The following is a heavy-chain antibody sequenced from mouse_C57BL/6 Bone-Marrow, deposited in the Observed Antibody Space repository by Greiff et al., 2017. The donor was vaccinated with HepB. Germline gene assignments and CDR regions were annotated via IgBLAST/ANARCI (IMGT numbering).Heavy chain of an antibody. CDR2: IDPENGDT. V-gene: IGHV14-4*01. Sequence: VTLKVSGAELVRPGASVKLSCTASGFNIKDDYMHWVKQRPEQGLEWIGWIDPENGDTEYASKFQGKATITADTSSNTAYLQLSSLTSEDTAVYYCTSNPLYYYGSSYWYFDVWGTGTTVTVSS. CDR1: GFNIKDDY. D-gene: IGHD1-1*01. CDR3: TSNPLYYYGSSYWYFDV. J-gene: IGHJ1*03.